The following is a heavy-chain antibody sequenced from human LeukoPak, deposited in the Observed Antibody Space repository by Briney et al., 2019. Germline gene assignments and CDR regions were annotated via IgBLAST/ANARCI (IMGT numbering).Heavy chain of an antibody. J-gene: IGHJ5*02. CDR2: IYYSGST. Sequence: SETLSLTCTVSGGSISSYYWSWIRQPPGKGLEWIGYIYYSGSTNYIPSLKSRVTISVDTSKNQFSLKLSSVTAADTAVYYCARDLPSGWYLWGQGTLVTVSS. V-gene: IGHV4-59*01. CDR1: GGSISSYY. CDR3: ARDLPSGWYL. D-gene: IGHD6-19*01.